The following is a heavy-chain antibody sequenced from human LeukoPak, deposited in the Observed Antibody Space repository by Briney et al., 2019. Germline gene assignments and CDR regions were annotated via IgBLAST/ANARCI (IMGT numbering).Heavy chain of an antibody. CDR1: GWSFNDYY. V-gene: IGHV4-34*01. Sequence: SETLSLTCAVYGWSFNDYYWNWIRQPPRKGLEWIGEINARGDTNYNPSLKSRVTISVDTSKKQFSLRLTSMIAADTALYYCARGQVPAARGYNWFDPCGQGTLVTVSS. J-gene: IGHJ5*02. CDR2: INARGDT. D-gene: IGHD2-2*01. CDR3: ARGQVPAARGYNWFDP.